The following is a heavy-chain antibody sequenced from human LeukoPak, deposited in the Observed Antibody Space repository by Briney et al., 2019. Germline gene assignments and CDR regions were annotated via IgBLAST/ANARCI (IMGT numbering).Heavy chain of an antibody. V-gene: IGHV3-21*01. CDR3: ARAPATVVVFDY. CDR2: ISSSSSYI. CDR1: GFTFSSSA. D-gene: IGHD2-2*01. J-gene: IGHJ4*02. Sequence: GGSLRLSCAASGFTFSSSAMNWVRQAPGKGLEWVSSISSSSSYIYYADSVKVRFTISRDNAKNSLYLQMNSLRAEDTAVYYCARAPATVVVFDYWGQGTLVTVSS.